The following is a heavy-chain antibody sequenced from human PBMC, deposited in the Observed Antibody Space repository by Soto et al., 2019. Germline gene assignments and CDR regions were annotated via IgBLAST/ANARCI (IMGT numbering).Heavy chain of an antibody. Sequence: SLKISYKASGYNFTSYWISWVRQMPGKGLEWMGRIDPSDSYTNYSPSFQGHVTISADKSISTAYLQWSSLKASDTAMYYCARHHGYDILTGYYLLDYWGQGTLVTVSS. CDR1: GYNFTSYW. CDR2: IDPSDSYT. J-gene: IGHJ4*02. D-gene: IGHD3-9*01. CDR3: ARHHGYDILTGYYLLDY. V-gene: IGHV5-10-1*01.